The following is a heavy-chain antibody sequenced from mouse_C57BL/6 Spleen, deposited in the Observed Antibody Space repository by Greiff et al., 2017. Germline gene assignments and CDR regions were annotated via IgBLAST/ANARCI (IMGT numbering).Heavy chain of an antibody. CDR1: GYSITSGYY. D-gene: IGHD1-1*01. CDR3: AREGNYGSSFDY. Sequence: DVQLQESGPGLVKPSQSLSLTCSVTGYSITSGYYWNWIRQFPGNKLEWMGYISYDGSNNYNPSLKNRISITRDTSKNPFFLKLNSVTTEDTATYYCAREGNYGSSFDYWGQGTTLTVSS. V-gene: IGHV3-6*01. CDR2: ISYDGSN. J-gene: IGHJ2*01.